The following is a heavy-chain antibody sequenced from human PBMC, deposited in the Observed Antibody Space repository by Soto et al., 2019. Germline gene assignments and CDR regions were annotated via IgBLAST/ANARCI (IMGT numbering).Heavy chain of an antibody. V-gene: IGHV1-69*13. Sequence: SVKVSCKASGGTFSTYAISWVRQAPGQGLEWMGGIIPIFGTANYAQKFQGRVTITADESTSTAYMELSSLRSEDTAVYYCARDGEYSYGQIPYGMDVWGQGTTVTVSS. CDR2: IIPIFGTA. J-gene: IGHJ6*02. CDR1: GGTFSTYA. D-gene: IGHD5-18*01. CDR3: ARDGEYSYGQIPYGMDV.